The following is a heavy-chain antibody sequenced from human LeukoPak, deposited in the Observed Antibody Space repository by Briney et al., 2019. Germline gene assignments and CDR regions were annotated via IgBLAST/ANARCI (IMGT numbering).Heavy chain of an antibody. CDR3: ARADSSSWYAGYYFDY. J-gene: IGHJ4*02. CDR1: GFTFSSYW. Sequence: GGSLRLSCAASGFTFSSYWMHWVRQAPGKGLVWVSRINSDGSSTSNADSVEGRFTISRDNAKNTLYLQMNSLRAEDTAVYYCARADSSSWYAGYYFDYWGQGTLVTVSS. CDR2: INSDGSST. V-gene: IGHV3-74*01. D-gene: IGHD6-13*01.